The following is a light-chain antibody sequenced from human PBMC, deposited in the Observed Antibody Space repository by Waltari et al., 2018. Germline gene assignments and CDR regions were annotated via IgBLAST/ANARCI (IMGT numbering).Light chain of an antibody. V-gene: IGLV2-14*01. CDR3: SSYTSSPVV. CDR2: EVI. CDR1: SSDVGCYNY. Sequence: QSALTQPASVSGSPGQSITISCTGTSSDVGCYNYVSWYQQHPGKAPKLMIYEVINRPSGVSNLFSGSKSGNTASLTISGLQAEDEADYYCSSYTSSPVVFGGGTKLTVL. J-gene: IGLJ2*01.